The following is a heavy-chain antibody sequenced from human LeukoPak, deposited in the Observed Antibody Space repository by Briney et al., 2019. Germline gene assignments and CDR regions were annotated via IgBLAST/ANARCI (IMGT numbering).Heavy chain of an antibody. CDR1: GYTFTGYY. D-gene: IGHD1-26*01. CDR3: ARVVVGATALGY. V-gene: IGHV1-2*02. CDR2: ISPNSGGT. Sequence: ASVKVSCKASGYTFTGYYFHWVRQAPGQGLEWMGWISPNSGGTNYAQKFQGRVTMTRDTSITTAYMELSSLRSDDTAFYYCARVVVGATALGYWGQGTLVTVSS. J-gene: IGHJ4*02.